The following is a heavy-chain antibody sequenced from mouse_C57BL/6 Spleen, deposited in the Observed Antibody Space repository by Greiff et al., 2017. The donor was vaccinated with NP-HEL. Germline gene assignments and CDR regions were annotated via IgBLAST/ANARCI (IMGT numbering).Heavy chain of an antibody. CDR1: GFNIKDDY. D-gene: IGHD1-1*02. J-gene: IGHJ3*01. V-gene: IGHV14-4*01. CDR3: TTPRYGPLAY. Sequence: EVQLQQSGAELVRPGASVKLSCTASGFNIKDDYMHWVKQRPEQGLEWIGWIDPENGDTEYASKFQGKATITADTSSNTAYLQLSSLTSEDTAVYYCTTPRYGPLAYWGQGTLVTVSA. CDR2: IDPENGDT.